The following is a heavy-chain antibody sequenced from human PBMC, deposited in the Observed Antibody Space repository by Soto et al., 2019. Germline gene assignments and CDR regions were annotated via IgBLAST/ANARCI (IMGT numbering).Heavy chain of an antibody. D-gene: IGHD1-1*01. J-gene: IGHJ5*02. Sequence: LPENLSVTCTLSGASIGSYYWTSIFISAGKGLEWIGRIYATGTTDYNTSLKSRVMMSVDTSKKQFSLKLRSVTAADTPVYYCVRDGTKTLRDWFDPWGQGMSVTDSS. V-gene: IGHV4-4*07. CDR2: IYATGTT. CDR3: VRDGTKTLRDWFDP. CDR1: GASIGSYY.